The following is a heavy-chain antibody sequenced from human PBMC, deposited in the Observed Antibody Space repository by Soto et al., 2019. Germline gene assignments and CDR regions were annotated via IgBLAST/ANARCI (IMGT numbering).Heavy chain of an antibody. V-gene: IGHV3-30*18. CDR1: GFTFSNYA. J-gene: IGHJ5*02. CDR3: AEDISSYSGSYPYSSAA. Sequence: QVQLVESGGGVVQPGRSLRLSCAASGFTFSNYAMHWVRQAPGKGLEWVAVTSHDGSNKDYADSVKGRFTISRDNPKNTMHLQMTNVRAEATAVYYCAEDISSYSGSYPYSSAAWGQGTLVTVSS. CDR2: TSHDGSNK. D-gene: IGHD1-26*01.